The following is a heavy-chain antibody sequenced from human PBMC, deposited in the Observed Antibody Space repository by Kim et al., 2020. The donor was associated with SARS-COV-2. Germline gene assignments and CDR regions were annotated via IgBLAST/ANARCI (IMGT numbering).Heavy chain of an antibody. CDR3: ARDGHLTIPLDF. CDR2: ITNDDFST. J-gene: IGHJ4*02. Sequence: GGSLRLSCAASGFTFSNYWMHWVRRVPGRGLMWVARITNDDFSTKYADSVEGRFTISRDNAKNTVFLQMNSLRAEDTAVYYCARDGHLTIPLDFWGQGTLVTVSS. D-gene: IGHD7-27*01. CDR1: GFTFSNYW. V-gene: IGHV3-74*01.